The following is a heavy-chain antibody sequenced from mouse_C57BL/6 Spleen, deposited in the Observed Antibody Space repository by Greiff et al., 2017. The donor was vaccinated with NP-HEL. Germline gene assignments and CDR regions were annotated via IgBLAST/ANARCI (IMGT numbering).Heavy chain of an antibody. CDR3: ARGGITTVVAHWYFDV. D-gene: IGHD1-1*01. Sequence: QVQLQQSGAELVRPGTSVKVSCKASGYAFTNYLIEWVKQRPGQGLEWIGVINPGSGGTNYNEKFTGKATLTADKYSSTAYMQLSSLTAEDAAVYFCARGGITTVVAHWYFDVWGTGTTVTVSS. CDR2: INPGSGGT. CDR1: GYAFTNYL. J-gene: IGHJ1*03. V-gene: IGHV1-54*01.